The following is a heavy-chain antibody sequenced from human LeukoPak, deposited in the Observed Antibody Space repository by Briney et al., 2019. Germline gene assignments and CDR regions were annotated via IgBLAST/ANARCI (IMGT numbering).Heavy chain of an antibody. CDR2: ISSSGSTI. V-gene: IGHV3-48*03. Sequence: GGSLRLSCAASGLTFSSYEMNWVRQAPGKGLEWVSYISSSGSTIYYADSVKGRFTISRDNAKNSLYLQMNSLRAEDTAVYYCARASSTSYYFDYWGQGTLVTVSS. CDR1: GLTFSSYE. CDR3: ARASSTSYYFDY. D-gene: IGHD2-2*01. J-gene: IGHJ4*02.